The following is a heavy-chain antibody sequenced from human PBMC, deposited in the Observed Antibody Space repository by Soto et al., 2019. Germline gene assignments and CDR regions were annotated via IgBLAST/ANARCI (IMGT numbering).Heavy chain of an antibody. CDR1: GFTFDDYA. J-gene: IGHJ3*02. V-gene: IGHV3-9*01. D-gene: IGHD6-19*01. Sequence: PGGSLRLSCAASGFTFDDYAMHWVRQAPGKGLEWVSGIRWNSGSIGYADSVKGRFTISRDNAKNSLYLQMNSLRAEDTALYYCAKKRTSSGLVRGAFDNWGQGTMVTVSS. CDR2: IRWNSGSI. CDR3: AKKRTSSGLVRGAFDN.